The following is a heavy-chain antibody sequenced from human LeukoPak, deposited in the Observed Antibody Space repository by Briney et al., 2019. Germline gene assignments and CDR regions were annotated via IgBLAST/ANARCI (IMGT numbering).Heavy chain of an antibody. D-gene: IGHD3-22*01. J-gene: IGHJ4*02. V-gene: IGHV4-59*01. Sequence: PSETLSLTCTVSGGSISSYYWSWIRQPPGKGLEWIGYIYYSGSTNYNPSLKSRVTISVDTSKNQFSLKLSSVTAADTAAYYCARVPEEGYYYDSSGYFDYWGQGTLVTVSS. CDR1: GGSISSYY. CDR3: ARVPEEGYYYDSSGYFDY. CDR2: IYYSGST.